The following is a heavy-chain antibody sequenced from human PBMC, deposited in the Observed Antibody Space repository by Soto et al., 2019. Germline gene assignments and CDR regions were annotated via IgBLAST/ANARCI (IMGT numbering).Heavy chain of an antibody. CDR1: GGSISSYY. Sequence: GGSISSYYWSWIRQPPGKGLEWIGYIYYSGSTNYNPSLKSRVTISVDTSKNQFSLKLSSVTAADTAVYYCARVWGGAFDIWGQGTMVTVSS. J-gene: IGHJ3*02. CDR2: IYYSGST. CDR3: ARVWGGAFDI. V-gene: IGHV4-59*01. D-gene: IGHD3-10*01.